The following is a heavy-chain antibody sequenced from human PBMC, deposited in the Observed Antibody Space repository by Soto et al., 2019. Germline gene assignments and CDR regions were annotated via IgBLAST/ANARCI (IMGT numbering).Heavy chain of an antibody. J-gene: IGHJ4*02. Sequence: QLQLQESGSGLVKPSQTLSLTCAVSGGSISSGGYSWSWIRQPPGKGLEWIGYIYHSGSTYYNPSLKSRVTISVDRSKNQFSLKLSSVTAADTAVYYCARGMTTVTTIDYWGQGTLVTVSS. CDR2: IYHSGST. D-gene: IGHD4-4*01. CDR1: GGSISSGGYS. V-gene: IGHV4-30-2*01. CDR3: ARGMTTVTTIDY.